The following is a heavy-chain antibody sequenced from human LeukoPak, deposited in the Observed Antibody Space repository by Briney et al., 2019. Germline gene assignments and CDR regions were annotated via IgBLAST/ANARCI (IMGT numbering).Heavy chain of an antibody. V-gene: IGHV1-2*06. CDR1: GYTFTGYY. Sequence: ASVKVSCKASGYTFTGYYMHWVRQAPGQGLEWMGRINPNSGGTNYAQKFQGRVTMTRDTSISTAYMELSRLRSDDTAVYYSARPSHRGYGPLGYWGQGTLVTVSS. CDR2: INPNSGGT. J-gene: IGHJ4*02. D-gene: IGHD5-18*01. CDR3: ARPSHRGYGPLGY.